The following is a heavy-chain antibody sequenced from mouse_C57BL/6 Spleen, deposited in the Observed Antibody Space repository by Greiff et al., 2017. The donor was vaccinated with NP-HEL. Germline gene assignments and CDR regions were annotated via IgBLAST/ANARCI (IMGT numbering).Heavy chain of an antibody. Sequence: VQLQQPGAELVRPGSSVKLSCKASGYTFTSYWMHWVKQRPIQGLEWIGNIDPSDSETHYNQKFKDKATLTVDKSSSTAYMQLSSLTSEDAAVYYCARWGPYYFDYWGQGTTLTVSS. CDR2: IDPSDSET. CDR1: GYTFTSYW. CDR3: ARWGPYYFDY. V-gene: IGHV1-52*01. J-gene: IGHJ2*01.